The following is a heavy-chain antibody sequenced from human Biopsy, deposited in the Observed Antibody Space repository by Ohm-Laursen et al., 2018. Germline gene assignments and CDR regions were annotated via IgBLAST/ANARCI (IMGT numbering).Heavy chain of an antibody. Sequence: SQTLSLTCAVNGESSSGYFWNWIRQHPGTGLEWIGYIRYSGNTLYNPSLKSRLTISVDTSRNQFSLKLTSVTAADTALYYCTRAGGGKIYGLWGQGTLVTVSS. V-gene: IGHV4-34*09. CDR2: IRYSGNT. J-gene: IGHJ4*02. D-gene: IGHD3-16*01. CDR3: TRAGGGKIYGL. CDR1: GESSSGYF.